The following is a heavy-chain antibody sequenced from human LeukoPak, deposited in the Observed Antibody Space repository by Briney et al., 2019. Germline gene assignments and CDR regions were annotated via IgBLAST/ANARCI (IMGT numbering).Heavy chain of an antibody. V-gene: IGHV3-23*01. J-gene: IGHJ4*02. CDR3: AKVLYDSSGYYYV. CDR2: ISGSGGST. D-gene: IGHD3-22*01. CDR1: GSTFSSYA. Sequence: AGGSLRLSCAASGSTFSSYAMSWVRQAPGKGLEWVSAISGSGGSTYYADSVKGRFTISRDNSKNTLYLQMNSLRAEDTAVYYCAKVLYDSSGYYYVWGQGTLVTVSS.